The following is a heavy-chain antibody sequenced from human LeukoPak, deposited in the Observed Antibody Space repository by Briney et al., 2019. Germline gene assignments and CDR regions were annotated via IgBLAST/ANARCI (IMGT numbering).Heavy chain of an antibody. CDR1: GFTFSSYW. D-gene: IGHD3-10*01. J-gene: IGHJ6*02. CDR2: IKQDGSEK. Sequence: GGSLRLSCAASGFTFSSYWMSWVRQAPGKGLEWVANIKQDGSEKYYVDSVKGRFTISRDNAKNSLYLQMNSLRAEDTAVYYCARVWFGVLFHYYYGMDVWGQGTTVTVSS. V-gene: IGHV3-7*01. CDR3: ARVWFGVLFHYYYGMDV.